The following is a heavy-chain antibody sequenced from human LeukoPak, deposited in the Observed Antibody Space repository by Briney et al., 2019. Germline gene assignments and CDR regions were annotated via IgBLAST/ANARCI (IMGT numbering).Heavy chain of an antibody. V-gene: IGHV3-30-3*01. D-gene: IGHD2-21*01. CDR1: GFTFSTYF. CDR3: ARERQDTILHSGAFDI. J-gene: IGHJ3*02. CDR2: IASDESHT. Sequence: PGRSLRLSCAASGFTFSTYFMHWVRQAPGKGLEWVADIASDESHTFYVGSVKGRFTISRDNSKNTLYLQMNSLRAEDTAVYFCARERQDTILHSGAFDIWGQGTMVTVSS.